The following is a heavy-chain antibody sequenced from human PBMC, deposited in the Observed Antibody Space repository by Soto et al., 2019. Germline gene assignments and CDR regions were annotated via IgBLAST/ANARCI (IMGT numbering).Heavy chain of an antibody. J-gene: IGHJ6*02. V-gene: IGHV3-23*01. CDR3: AKKAGIISRYGLDV. CDR1: GFTFSGFA. Sequence: GGSLRLSCAASGFTFSGFAMNWVRQAPGKGLEWVGVISGNATSKYYTDPVKGRFTISRGNSKNTMYMQMNRLRDEDTDVYYCAKKAGIISRYGLDVWGQGTTVTV. CDR2: ISGNATSK.